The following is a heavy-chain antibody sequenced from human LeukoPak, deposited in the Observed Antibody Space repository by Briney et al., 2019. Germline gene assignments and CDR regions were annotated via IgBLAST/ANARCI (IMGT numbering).Heavy chain of an antibody. V-gene: IGHV3-48*04. CDR2: ISSSSSTI. CDR3: ARVDGDYVFDY. Sequence: GGSLRLSCAASGFTFSSYSMNWVRQAPGKGLEWVSYISSSSSTIYYADSVKGRFTISRDNAENSLYLQMNSLRAEDTAVYYCARVDGDYVFDYWGQGTLVTVSS. J-gene: IGHJ4*02. D-gene: IGHD4-17*01. CDR1: GFTFSSYS.